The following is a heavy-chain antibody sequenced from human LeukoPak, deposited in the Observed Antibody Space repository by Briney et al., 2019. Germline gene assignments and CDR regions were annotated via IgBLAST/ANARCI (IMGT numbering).Heavy chain of an antibody. CDR3: AKVRGFFYYYGMDV. CDR1: GFTFSSYG. J-gene: IGHJ6*02. Sequence: PGRSLRLSCAASGFTFSSYGMHWVRQAPGKGLEWVAVIWYDGSNKYYADSVKGRFTISRDNSKNTLYLQMNSLRAEDTAVYYCAKVRGFFYYYGMDVWGQGTTVTVSS. V-gene: IGHV3-33*06. D-gene: IGHD3-10*01. CDR2: IWYDGSNK.